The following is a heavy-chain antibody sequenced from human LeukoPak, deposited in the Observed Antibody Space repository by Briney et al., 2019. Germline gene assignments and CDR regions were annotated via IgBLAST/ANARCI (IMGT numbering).Heavy chain of an antibody. J-gene: IGHJ6*02. V-gene: IGHV3-7*05. Sequence: GGSLRLSCEASGFTFSNAWMSWVRQAPGKGLEWVAMIKPDGSEQYYVDSVKGLFTISRDNAKNSLYLQMTSLRAEDTAVYYCITGRRRHTISGPRMDVWGQGTTVTVSS. CDR1: GFTFSNAW. D-gene: IGHD3-3*01. CDR2: IKPDGSEQ. CDR3: ITGRRRHTISGPRMDV.